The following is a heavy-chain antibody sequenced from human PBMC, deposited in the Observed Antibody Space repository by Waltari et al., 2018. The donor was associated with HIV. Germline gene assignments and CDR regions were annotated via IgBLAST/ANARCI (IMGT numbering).Heavy chain of an antibody. J-gene: IGHJ4*02. CDR2: INSDGSST. CDR3: ATSRTFDY. Sequence: EVQLVESGGGLVQPGGSLRLACAASGFTSSSYRMHWVRQVPGKGLIWVSRINSDGSSTSYADSVKGRFTISRDNAKNTLYLQMNSLRAEDTAVYYCATSRTFDYWGQGTLVTVSS. V-gene: IGHV3-74*01. CDR1: GFTSSSYR.